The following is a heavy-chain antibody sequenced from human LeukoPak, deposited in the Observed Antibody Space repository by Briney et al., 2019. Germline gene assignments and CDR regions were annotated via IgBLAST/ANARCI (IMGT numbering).Heavy chain of an antibody. CDR3: ARGAAVAGFDY. D-gene: IGHD6-19*01. J-gene: IGHJ4*02. CDR1: GYSISTGRY. Sequence: PSETLSLTCAVSGYSISTGRYWTWIRQPPGKGLEWIGYIHYSGSTNYNPSLKSRVTISVDTSKNQFSLKLTSVTAADTAVYYCARGAAVAGFDYWGQGTLVTVSS. V-gene: IGHV4-61*01. CDR2: IHYSGST.